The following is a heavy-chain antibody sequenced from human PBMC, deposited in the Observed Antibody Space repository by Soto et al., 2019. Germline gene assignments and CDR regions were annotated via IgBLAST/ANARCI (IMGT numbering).Heavy chain of an antibody. V-gene: IGHV5-51*01. D-gene: IGHD3-22*01. CDR3: ARTVDYYDSSGHAFDI. CDR2: IYPGDSDT. CDR1: GYSFTIYC. Sequence: GESLKISCNGSGYSFTIYCIGLVRQMPGKGLEWMGIIYPGDSDTRYSPSFQGQVTISADKSISTAYLQWSSLKASDTAMYYCARTVDYYDSSGHAFDIWGQGTMVTVSS. J-gene: IGHJ3*02.